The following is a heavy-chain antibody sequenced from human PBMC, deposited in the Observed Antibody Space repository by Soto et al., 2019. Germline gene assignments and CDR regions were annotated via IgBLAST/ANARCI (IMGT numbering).Heavy chain of an antibody. D-gene: IGHD5-18*01. CDR1: GFTFSSYG. Sequence: PGGSLRLSCAASGFTFSSYGMHWVRQAPGKGLEWVALISYDGSNKYYADSVKGRFTISRDNSKNTLYLQMNSLRAEDTAVYYCANGYSYGNFDYWGQGTLVTVSS. CDR3: ANGYSYGNFDY. CDR2: ISYDGSNK. J-gene: IGHJ4*02. V-gene: IGHV3-30*18.